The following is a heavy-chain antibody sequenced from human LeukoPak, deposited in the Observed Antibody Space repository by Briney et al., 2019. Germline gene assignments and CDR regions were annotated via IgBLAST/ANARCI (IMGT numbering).Heavy chain of an antibody. CDR2: MNPNSGNT. CDR3: ARGNTEYDFWSGYYTVDY. D-gene: IGHD3-3*01. CDR1: GYTFTSYD. J-gene: IGHJ4*02. V-gene: IGHV1-8*03. Sequence: ASVKVSCKASGYTFTSYDINWVRQATGQGLDWMGWMNPNSGNTGYAQKFQGRVTITRNTSINTAYKELNRQRYEVTAVYYCARGNTEYDFWSGYYTVDYWGQGTLVTVSS.